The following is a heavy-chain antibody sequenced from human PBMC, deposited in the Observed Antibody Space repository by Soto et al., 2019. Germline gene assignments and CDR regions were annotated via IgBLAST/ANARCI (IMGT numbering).Heavy chain of an antibody. V-gene: IGHV3-30*18. CDR2: ISYDGSNK. D-gene: IGHD1-26*01. CDR3: TKDVGGSYLDY. J-gene: IGHJ4*02. Sequence: QVQLVESGGGVVQPGRSLRLSCAASVFTFSSYGMHWVRQAPGKGLEWVAVISYDGSNKYYADSVKGRFTISRDNSKNTLYLQMNSLRAEDTAVYYCTKDVGGSYLDYWGQGTLVTVSS. CDR1: VFTFSSYG.